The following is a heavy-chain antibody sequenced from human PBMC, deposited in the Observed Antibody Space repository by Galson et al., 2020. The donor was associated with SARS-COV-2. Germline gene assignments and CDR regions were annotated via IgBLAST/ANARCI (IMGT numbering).Heavy chain of an antibody. Sequence: GESLKISCGASGFTFSNYAMNWVRQAPGKGLEWVSSITGSGDWTYYRDSVKGRFTISRDNSQNTLYLQMNSLRVEDTALYYCAKLNPLWFGELSRQWARRNFDYWGQGILVTVSS. CDR2: ITGSGDWT. V-gene: IGHV3-23*01. CDR3: AKLNPLWFGELSRQWARRNFDY. J-gene: IGHJ4*02. D-gene: IGHD3-10*01. CDR1: GFTFSNYA.